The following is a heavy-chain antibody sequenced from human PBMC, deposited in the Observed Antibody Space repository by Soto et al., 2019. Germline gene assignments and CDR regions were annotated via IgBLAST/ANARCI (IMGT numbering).Heavy chain of an antibody. Sequence: SETLSLTCTVSGGSISSGGYYWSWIRQHPGKGLEWIGYIYYSGSTYYNPSLKSRVTISVDTSRNQFSLKLSSVTAADTAVYYCARDRITVGSYYYGMDVWGQGTTVTVSS. J-gene: IGHJ6*02. CDR2: IYYSGST. V-gene: IGHV4-31*03. CDR3: ARDRITVGSYYYGMDV. CDR1: GGSISSGGYY. D-gene: IGHD1-20*01.